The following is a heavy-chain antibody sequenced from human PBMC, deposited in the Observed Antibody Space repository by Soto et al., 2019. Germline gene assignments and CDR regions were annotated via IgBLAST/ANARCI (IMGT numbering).Heavy chain of an antibody. CDR3: ARLIYGGYCSGGSCYSIFDD. Sequence: SETLSLTCTVSGGSISSYYWSWIRQPPGKGLEWIGYIYYSGSTNYNPSLKSRVTISVDTSKNQFSLKLSSVTAADTAVYYCARLIYGGYCSGGSCYSIFDDWGQGTLVTVSS. D-gene: IGHD2-15*01. CDR2: IYYSGST. CDR1: GGSISSYY. V-gene: IGHV4-59*08. J-gene: IGHJ4*02.